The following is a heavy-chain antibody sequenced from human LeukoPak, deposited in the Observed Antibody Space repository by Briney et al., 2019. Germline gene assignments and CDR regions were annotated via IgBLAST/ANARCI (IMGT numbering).Heavy chain of an antibody. CDR1: GFTFSSYG. CDR3: AKLGFDSSGSHSLVDY. J-gene: IGHJ4*02. CDR2: VSYDGSKK. Sequence: PGGSLRLSCAASGFTFSSYGMHWVRQAPGKGLEWVGFVSYDGSKKFYADFVKGRFSISRDNSKNTLYVRMNSLGAEDTALYYCAKLGFDSSGSHSLVDYWGQGTPVTVSS. D-gene: IGHD3-22*01. V-gene: IGHV3-30*18.